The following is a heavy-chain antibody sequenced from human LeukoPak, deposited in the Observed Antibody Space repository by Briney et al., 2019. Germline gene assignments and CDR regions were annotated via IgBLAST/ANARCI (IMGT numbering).Heavy chain of an antibody. J-gene: IGHJ1*01. CDR2: ISAYNGNT. CDR3: ARDHAWGYYDSSGYHPAQH. Sequence: GASVKVSCKASGYTFTSYGISWVRQAPGQGLEWMGWISAYNGNTNYAQKLQGRVTMTTDTSTSTAYMELRSLRSDDTAVYYCARDHAWGYYDSSGYHPAQHWGQGTLVTVSS. CDR1: GYTFTSYG. D-gene: IGHD3-22*01. V-gene: IGHV1-18*01.